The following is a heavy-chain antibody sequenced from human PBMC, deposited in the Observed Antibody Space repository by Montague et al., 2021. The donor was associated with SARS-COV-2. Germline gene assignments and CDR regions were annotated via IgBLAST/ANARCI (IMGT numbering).Heavy chain of an antibody. CDR2: ISYSGST. CDR3: ARSSAPSITIFGGSNTYWYLDV. D-gene: IGHD3-3*01. Sequence: SETLSLTCTVSGGSIRNSSHFWGWFRQPPGQRLEWFGSISYSGSTYYTXXIQSRVIISTDTSKNQFSLKLISVTAADTAVYYCARSSAPSITIFGGSNTYWYLDVWGRGTLVTVSS. V-gene: IGHV4-39*07. J-gene: IGHJ2*01. CDR1: GGSIRNSSHF.